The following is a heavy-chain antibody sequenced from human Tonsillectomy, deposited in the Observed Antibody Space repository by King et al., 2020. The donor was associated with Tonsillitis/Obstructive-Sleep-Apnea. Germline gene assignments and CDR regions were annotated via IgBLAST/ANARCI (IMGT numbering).Heavy chain of an antibody. CDR3: ARGEDIGALVGVVPPLGH. Sequence: VQLQQWGAGLLRPSETLSLTCAVYGGGSFSGYYWSWLRQPPGKGLEWIGEINHSGSTNYNPSLKSRVTISVDTSKNQISLNLTSVTAADTAVYYCARGEDIGALVGVVPPLGHWGQGTLVTVSS. V-gene: IGHV4-34*01. CDR1: GGGSFSGYY. J-gene: IGHJ1*01. CDR2: INHSGST. D-gene: IGHD3-3*01.